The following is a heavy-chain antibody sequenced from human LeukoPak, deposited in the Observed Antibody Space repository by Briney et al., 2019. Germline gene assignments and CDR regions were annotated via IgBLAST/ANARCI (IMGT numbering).Heavy chain of an antibody. CDR2: IWYDGTAD. D-gene: IGHD3-10*01. Sequence: GRSLRLSCTASGFTFSRNGMHWVRQAPGKGLEWVALIWYDGTADYYADSVKGRFTISRDDSKNTVYLQMNSLRAEDTAVYSCAKYTSGTSYRGLDQWGQGTLVTVSS. J-gene: IGHJ4*02. CDR3: AKYTSGTSYRGLDQ. V-gene: IGHV3-33*06. CDR1: GFTFSRNG.